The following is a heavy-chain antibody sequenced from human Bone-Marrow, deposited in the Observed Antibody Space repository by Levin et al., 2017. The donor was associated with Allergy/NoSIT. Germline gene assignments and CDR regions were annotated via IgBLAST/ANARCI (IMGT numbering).Heavy chain of an antibody. V-gene: IGHV3-21*01. CDR3: ARVGWNDGDYYYGMDV. CDR1: GFTFSSYS. J-gene: IGHJ6*02. CDR2: ISSSSSYI. D-gene: IGHD1-1*01. Sequence: LSLTCAASGFTFSSYSMNWVRQAPGKGLEWVSSISSSSSYIYYADSVKGRFTISRDNAKNSLYLQMNSLRAEDTAVYYCARVGWNDGDYYYGMDVWGQGTTVTVSS.